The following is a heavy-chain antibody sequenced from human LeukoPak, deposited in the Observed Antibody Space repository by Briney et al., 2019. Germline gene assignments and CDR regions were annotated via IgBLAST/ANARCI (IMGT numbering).Heavy chain of an antibody. CDR1: GYTFTSYG. D-gene: IGHD3-3*01. Sequence: ASVKVSCKASGYTFTSYGISWVRQAPGQGLEWMACISAYNGNTNYAQKLQGRVTMTTDTSTSTAYMELRSLRSDDTAVYYCARGEAYYDFSIYFDYWGQGTLVTVSS. V-gene: IGHV1-18*01. CDR3: ARGEAYYDFSIYFDY. J-gene: IGHJ4*02. CDR2: ISAYNGNT.